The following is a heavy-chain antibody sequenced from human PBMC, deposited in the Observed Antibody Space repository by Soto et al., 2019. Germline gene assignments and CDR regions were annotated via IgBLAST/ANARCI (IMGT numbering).Heavy chain of an antibody. CDR1: GFTFSDHY. J-gene: IGHJ6*03. D-gene: IGHD6-19*01. Sequence: GGSLRLSCAASGFTFSDHYMDWVRQAPGKGLEWVGRTRNKANSYTTEYAASVKGRFTISRDDSKNSLYLQMNSLKTEDTAVYYCARVPAGPGYYYYYMDVWGKGTTVTVSS. CDR3: ARVPAGPGYYYYYMDV. CDR2: TRNKANSYTT. V-gene: IGHV3-72*01.